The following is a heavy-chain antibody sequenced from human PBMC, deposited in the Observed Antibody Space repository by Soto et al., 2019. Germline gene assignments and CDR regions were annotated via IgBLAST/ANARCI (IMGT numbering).Heavy chain of an antibody. CDR3: ARRLKQQLARYYYYYYGMDV. V-gene: IGHV4-39*01. D-gene: IGHD6-13*01. CDR1: GGSISSSSYY. Sequence: PSETLSLTCTVSGGSISSSSYYWGWIRQPPGKGLEWIGCIYYSGSTYYNPSLKSRVTISVDTSKNQFSLKLSSVTAADTAVYYCARRLKQQLARYYYYYYGMDVWGQGTTVTVSS. CDR2: IYYSGST. J-gene: IGHJ6*02.